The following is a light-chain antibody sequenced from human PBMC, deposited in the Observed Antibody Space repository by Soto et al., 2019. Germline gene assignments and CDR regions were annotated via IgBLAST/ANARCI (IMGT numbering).Light chain of an antibody. Sequence: EIVLTQSPGTLSLSPGERATLSCRASQSVSSSYLAWYQQKPGQAPRLLIYGASSRATVIPYRFSGSGSGTDFTLTISRLEPEDFAVYYCQQYGSSPLFTFGPGTKVDIK. CDR2: GAS. J-gene: IGKJ3*01. V-gene: IGKV3-20*01. CDR3: QQYGSSPLFT. CDR1: QSVSSSY.